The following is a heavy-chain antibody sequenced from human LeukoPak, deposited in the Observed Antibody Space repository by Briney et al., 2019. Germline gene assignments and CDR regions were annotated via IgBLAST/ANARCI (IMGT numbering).Heavy chain of an antibody. CDR1: GYTFTTYA. V-gene: IGHV1-3*04. Sequence: ASVKVSFKASGYTFTTYAMHWVRQAPGQRLEWMGWINTGNGNTKYSQKFQGRVTISRDTSASTAYMELSSLRSEDTAVYYCARDFLGGYDYEGYWGQGTLVTVSS. D-gene: IGHD5-12*01. J-gene: IGHJ4*02. CDR3: ARDFLGGYDYEGY. CDR2: INTGNGNT.